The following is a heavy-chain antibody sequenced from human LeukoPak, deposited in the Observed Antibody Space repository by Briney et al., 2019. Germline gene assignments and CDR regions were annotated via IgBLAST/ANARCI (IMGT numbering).Heavy chain of an antibody. D-gene: IGHD1-26*01. Sequence: ASVKVSCKASGYTFTSYGISWVRQAPGQGLEWMGWISAYNGNTNYAQELQGRVTMTTDTSTSTTYMELRSLGSDDTAVYYCARDRGGSYPYYFDYWGQGTLVTVSS. CDR1: GYTFTSYG. J-gene: IGHJ4*02. CDR3: ARDRGGSYPYYFDY. CDR2: ISAYNGNT. V-gene: IGHV1-18*01.